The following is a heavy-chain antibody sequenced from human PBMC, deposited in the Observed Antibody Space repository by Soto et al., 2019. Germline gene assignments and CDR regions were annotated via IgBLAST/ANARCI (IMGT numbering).Heavy chain of an antibody. CDR3: ARGRHSSSWLYFDY. V-gene: IGHV4-34*01. CDR2: INHSGST. Sequence: PSETLSLTCAVYGGSFSGYYWSWIRQPPGKGLEWIGEINHSGSTNYNPSLKSRVTISVDTSKNQFSLKLSSVTAADTAVYYCARGRHSSSWLYFDYWGQGTLVTVSS. D-gene: IGHD6-13*01. J-gene: IGHJ4*02. CDR1: GGSFSGYY.